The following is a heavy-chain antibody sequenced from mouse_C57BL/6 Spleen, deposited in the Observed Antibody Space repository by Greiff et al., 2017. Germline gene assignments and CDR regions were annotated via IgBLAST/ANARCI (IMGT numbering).Heavy chain of an antibody. J-gene: IGHJ1*03. D-gene: IGHD1-1*01. CDR2: IDPSDSYT. V-gene: IGHV1-69*01. CDR3: ARGGAYGSSYWYFDV. Sequence: VQLQQPGAELVMPGASVKLSCKASGYTFTRYWMYWVKQRPGQGLEWIGEIDPSDSYTNYNQKVKGKSTLTVDKSSSTAYMQLSSLTSEDSAVYYCARGGAYGSSYWYFDVWGTGTTVTVSS. CDR1: GYTFTRYW.